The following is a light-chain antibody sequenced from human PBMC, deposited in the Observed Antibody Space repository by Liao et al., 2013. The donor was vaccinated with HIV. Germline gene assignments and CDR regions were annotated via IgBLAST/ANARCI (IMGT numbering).Light chain of an antibody. Sequence: SYVLTQPPSVSVAPGKTARITCEGNNIGTKSVHWYXXEPGQAPVLVIYQDSKRPSGIPERFSGSNSGNTATLTISGTQAMDEADYYCQAWDSSTGVFGGGTKLTVL. CDR3: QAWDSSTGV. V-gene: IGLV3-21*01. CDR1: NIGTKS. J-gene: IGLJ2*01. CDR2: QDS.